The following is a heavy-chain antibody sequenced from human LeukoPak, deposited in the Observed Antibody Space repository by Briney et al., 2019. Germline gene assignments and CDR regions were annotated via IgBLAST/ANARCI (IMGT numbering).Heavy chain of an antibody. Sequence: SQTLSLTCALSGDSVSSNSVTWNWIGQSPSRGLEWLGRTYYRSTWYNDYAVSVRGRITANPDTSKNQFSLHLNSVTPEDTAVYYCARRLTQYDCFDPWGQGILVTVSS. CDR2: TYYRSTWYN. CDR1: GDSVSSNSVT. J-gene: IGHJ5*02. D-gene: IGHD2-2*01. CDR3: ARRLTQYDCFDP. V-gene: IGHV6-1*01.